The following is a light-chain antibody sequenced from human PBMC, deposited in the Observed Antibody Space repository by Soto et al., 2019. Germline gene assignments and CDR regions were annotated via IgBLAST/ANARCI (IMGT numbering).Light chain of an antibody. CDR3: QQYNNWPRAT. V-gene: IGKV3-15*01. J-gene: IGKJ4*01. CDR1: QSVSSSY. CDR2: GAS. Sequence: IVLTQSPATLSLSPGKRATLSCRASQSVSSSYLAWYQQKPGQAPRLLIYGASSRATGFPARFSGSGSGTEFNLTISSLQSEDFGVYYCQQYNNWPRATFGGGTKVDIK.